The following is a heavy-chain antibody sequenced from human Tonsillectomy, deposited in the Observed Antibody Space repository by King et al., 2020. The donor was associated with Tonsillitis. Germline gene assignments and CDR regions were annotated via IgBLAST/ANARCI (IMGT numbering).Heavy chain of an antibody. D-gene: IGHD3-22*01. Sequence: VQLVESGGGLVQPGGSLRLSCAASGFTFSNYWMSWVRQAPGKGLEWVANIKQDGSEKYYVDSVKGRFTISRDNAKNSLFLQINSLRAEDTAVYYCARASSYYYDTSGYYPDFDYWGQGTLVTVSS. CDR2: IKQDGSEK. J-gene: IGHJ4*02. V-gene: IGHV3-7*01. CDR1: GFTFSNYW. CDR3: ARASSYYYDTSGYYPDFDY.